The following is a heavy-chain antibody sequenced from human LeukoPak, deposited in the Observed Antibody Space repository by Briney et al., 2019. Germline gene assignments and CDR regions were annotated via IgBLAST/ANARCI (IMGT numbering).Heavy chain of an antibody. CDR2: IWYDGSNK. CDR1: GFTFSSYG. J-gene: IGHJ4*02. V-gene: IGHV3-33*01. CDR3: AREGSSGYYLAY. Sequence: PGGSLRLSCAASGFTFSSYGMHWVRQAPGKGLEWVAVIWYDGSNKYYADSVKGRFTISRDNSKNTLYLQMNSLRAEDTAVYYCAREGSSGYYLAYWGQGTLVTVSS. D-gene: IGHD3-22*01.